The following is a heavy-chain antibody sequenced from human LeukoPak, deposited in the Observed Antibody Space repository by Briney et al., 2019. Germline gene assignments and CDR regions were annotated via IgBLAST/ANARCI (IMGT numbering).Heavy chain of an antibody. V-gene: IGHV3-66*02. D-gene: IGHD3-10*01. J-gene: IGHJ3*02. CDR3: AKNMVRGVIIAGGDAFGI. CDR2: IYSGGST. Sequence: GGSLRLTCTASGFTVRTHSMSWVRQAPGKGLEWVSVIYSGGSTYYADSVKGRFTISRDNSKNTLYLQMNSLRAEDTAVYYCAKNMVRGVIIAGGDAFGIWGQGTMVTVSS. CDR1: GFTVRTHS.